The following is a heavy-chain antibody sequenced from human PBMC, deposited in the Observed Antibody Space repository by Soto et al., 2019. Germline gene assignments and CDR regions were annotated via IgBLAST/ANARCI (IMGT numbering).Heavy chain of an antibody. CDR3: ARDNRGSTPHLWRFWYFDL. CDR1: GFTVSSNY. J-gene: IGHJ2*01. D-gene: IGHD5-12*01. V-gene: IGHV3-53*01. Sequence: GGSLRLSCAASGFTVSSNYMSWVRQAPGKGLEWVSVIYSGGSTYYADSVKGRFTISRDNSKNTLYLQMNSLRAEDTAVYYCARDNRGSTPHLWRFWYFDLWGRGTLVTVSS. CDR2: IYSGGST.